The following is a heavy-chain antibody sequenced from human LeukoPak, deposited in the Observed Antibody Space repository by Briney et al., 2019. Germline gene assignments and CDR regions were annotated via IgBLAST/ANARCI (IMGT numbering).Heavy chain of an antibody. J-gene: IGHJ4*02. CDR1: GFTFSSYW. V-gene: IGHV3-7*01. CDR3: ARDEPMETYYDFWSGYSRSDHFDY. D-gene: IGHD3-3*01. Sequence: GGSLRLSCAASGFTFSSYWMSWVRQAPGKGLEWVANIKQDGSEKYYVDSVKGRFTISRDNAKNSLYLQMNSLRAEDTAVYYCARDEPMETYYDFWSGYSRSDHFDYWGQGTLVTVSS. CDR2: IKQDGSEK.